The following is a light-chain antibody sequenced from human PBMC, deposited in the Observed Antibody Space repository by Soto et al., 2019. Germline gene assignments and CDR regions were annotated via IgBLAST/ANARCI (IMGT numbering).Light chain of an antibody. J-gene: IGLJ1*01. Sequence: QSVLTQPPSVPAAPGQKVTISCSGSSSNVGSFYVSWYQQLPGTAPKLLIYDNNKRPSGIPDRFSGSKSGTSATLGITGLQTGDEDDDYCGTWDSSLSAYVVGTGTKVTVL. CDR3: GTWDSSLSAYV. V-gene: IGLV1-51*01. CDR1: SSNVGSFY. CDR2: DNN.